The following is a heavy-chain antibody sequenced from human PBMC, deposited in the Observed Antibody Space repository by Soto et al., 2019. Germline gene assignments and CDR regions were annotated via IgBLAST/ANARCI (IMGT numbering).Heavy chain of an antibody. CDR3: ARGPRYCSSTSCFSGVTWFDP. J-gene: IGHJ5*02. CDR1: GYTFTSYG. V-gene: IGHV1-18*04. Sequence: GASVEVSCKASGYTFTSYGISWVRQAPGQGLEWMGWISSYNGNTNYAQKVQGRVTMTTDKSTSTTYMELRSLRSDDTAVYYCARGPRYCSSTSCFSGVTWFDPWGQGTLVTVSS. D-gene: IGHD2-2*01. CDR2: ISSYNGNT.